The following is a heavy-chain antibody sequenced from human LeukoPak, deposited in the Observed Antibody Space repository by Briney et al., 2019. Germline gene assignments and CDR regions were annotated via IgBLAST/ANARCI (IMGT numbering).Heavy chain of an antibody. Sequence: PGGSLRLSCAASGFTFSSYAMHWVRQAPGKGLEWVAVISYDGSNKYYADSVKGRFTISRDNSKNTLYLQMNSLRAEDTALYYCARGDVVIEPPRFCGFDIWGHGTMVTVSS. CDR2: ISYDGSNK. CDR3: ARGDVVIEPPRFCGFDI. D-gene: IGHD1-14*01. CDR1: GFTFSSYA. J-gene: IGHJ3*02. V-gene: IGHV3-30-3*01.